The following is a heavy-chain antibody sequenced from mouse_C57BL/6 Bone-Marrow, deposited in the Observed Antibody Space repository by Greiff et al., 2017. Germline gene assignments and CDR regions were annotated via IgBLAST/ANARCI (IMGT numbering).Heavy chain of an antibody. J-gene: IGHJ3*01. V-gene: IGHV2-9-1*01. CDR1: GFSLTSYA. CDR3: ARNSDYDYGGFAY. Sequence: VKLVASGPGLVAPSQSLSITCTVSGFSLTSYAISWVRQPPGKGLEWLGVIWTGGGTNYNSALKSRLSISKDNSKSQVFLKMNSLQTDDTARYYCARNSDYDYGGFAYWGQGTLVTVSA. D-gene: IGHD2-4*01. CDR2: IWTGGGT.